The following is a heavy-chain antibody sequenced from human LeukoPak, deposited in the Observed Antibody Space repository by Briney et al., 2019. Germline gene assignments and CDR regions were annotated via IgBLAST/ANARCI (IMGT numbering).Heavy chain of an antibody. V-gene: IGHV4-59*01. CDR1: GGSISSYY. CDR3: ARSLLPTVVTH. CDR2: IYYSGST. J-gene: IGHJ4*02. D-gene: IGHD4-23*01. Sequence: SETLSLTCTVSGGSISSYYWSWIRQPPGKGLEWIGYIYYSGSTNYNPSLKSRVTISVDTSKNQFSLKLSSVTAADTAVYYCARSLLPTVVTHWGQGTLVTVSS.